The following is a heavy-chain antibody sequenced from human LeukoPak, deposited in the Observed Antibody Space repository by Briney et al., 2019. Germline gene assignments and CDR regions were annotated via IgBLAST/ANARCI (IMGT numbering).Heavy chain of an antibody. V-gene: IGHV3-48*01. Sequence: QTGGSLRLSCAASGFTFSIYTMNWVRQAPGKGLEWDSYISPSSSSTYYADSVKGRFTISRDNARNSLYLQMNSLRAEDTAVYYCARGNYFDCWGQGALVTVSS. CDR1: GFTFSIYT. CDR2: ISPSSSST. J-gene: IGHJ4*02. CDR3: ARGNYFDC.